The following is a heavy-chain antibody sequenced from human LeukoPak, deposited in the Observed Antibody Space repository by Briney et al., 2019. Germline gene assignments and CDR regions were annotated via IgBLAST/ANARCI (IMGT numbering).Heavy chain of an antibody. CDR2: ISSSSSYI. J-gene: IGHJ4*02. CDR3: ARGIDIVVVVAATPHYFDY. CDR1: GFTFSSYS. V-gene: IGHV3-21*01. Sequence: GGSLRLSCAASGFTFSSYSMNWVRQAPGKGLEWVSSISSSSSYIYYADSVKGRFTISRDNSKNTLYLQMNSLRAEDTAVYYCARGIDIVVVVAATPHYFDYWGQGTLVTVSS. D-gene: IGHD2-15*01.